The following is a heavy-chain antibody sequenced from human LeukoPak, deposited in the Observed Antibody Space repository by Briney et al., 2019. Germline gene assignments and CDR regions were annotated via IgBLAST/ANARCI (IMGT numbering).Heavy chain of an antibody. CDR3: LQQTPGFGWKDFVY. D-gene: IGHD3-10*01. J-gene: IGHJ4*02. V-gene: IGHV3-30*02. CDR1: GFTFSHYA. Sequence: GGSLRVSCEASGFTFSHYAMHWVRQAPGKGLEWVAFIRHDGINKFYADSLKGRFTVSRDNSQNTLYMEVNSLRSDDTAVYFCLQQTPGFGWKDFVYWGQGALVTVSS. CDR2: IRHDGINK.